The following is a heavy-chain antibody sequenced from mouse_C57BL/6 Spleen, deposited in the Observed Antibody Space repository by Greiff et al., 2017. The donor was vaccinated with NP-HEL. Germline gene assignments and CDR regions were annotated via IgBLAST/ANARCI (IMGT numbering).Heavy chain of an antibody. J-gene: IGHJ4*01. CDR1: GYAFSSSW. D-gene: IGHD3-2*02. V-gene: IGHV1-82*01. CDR2: IYPGDGDT. Sequence: QVQLKQSGPELVKPGASVKISCKASGYAFSSSWMNWVKQRPGKGLEWIGRIYPGDGDTNYNGKFKGKATLTADKSSSTAYMQLSSLTSEDSAVYFCARTAQAYAMDYWGQGTSVTVSS. CDR3: ARTAQAYAMDY.